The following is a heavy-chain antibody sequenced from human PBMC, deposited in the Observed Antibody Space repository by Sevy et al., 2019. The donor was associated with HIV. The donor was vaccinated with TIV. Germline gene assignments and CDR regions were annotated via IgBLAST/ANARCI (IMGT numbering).Heavy chain of an antibody. CDR3: ARDAGSGWQKYFQQ. J-gene: IGHJ1*01. D-gene: IGHD6-19*01. Sequence: GGSLRLSCAASGVSLNTYSMNWVRQAPGKGLEWVSSISDTSGYIFYADSVKGRFTISRDNARNSLYLQMNSLRAEDTAVYYCARDAGSGWQKYFQQWGRGTLVTVSS. V-gene: IGHV3-21*06. CDR1: GVSLNTYS. CDR2: ISDTSGYI.